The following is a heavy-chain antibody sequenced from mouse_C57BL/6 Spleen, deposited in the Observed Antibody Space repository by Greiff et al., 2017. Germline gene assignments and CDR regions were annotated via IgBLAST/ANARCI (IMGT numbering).Heavy chain of an antibody. CDR2: IDPSDSYT. V-gene: IGHV1-69*01. CDR3: ARKEVGLPRYFDV. Sequence: QVQLQQPGAELVMPGASVKLSCKASGYTFTSYWMHWVKQRPGQGLEWIGEIDPSDSYTNYNQKFKGKSTLTVDKSSSTAYMQLISLTSEDSAVYYCARKEVGLPRYFDVWGTGTTVTVSS. D-gene: IGHD2-4*01. J-gene: IGHJ1*03. CDR1: GYTFTSYW.